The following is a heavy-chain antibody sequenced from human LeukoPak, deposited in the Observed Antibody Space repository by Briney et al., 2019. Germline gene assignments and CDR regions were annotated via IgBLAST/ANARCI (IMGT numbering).Heavy chain of an antibody. CDR1: GYTFTSYY. J-gene: IGHJ3*02. D-gene: IGHD6-19*01. CDR3: ARDHLYSSGWYLGYDAFDI. V-gene: IGHV1-46*01. Sequence: ASVKVSCKASGYTFTSYYMHRVRQAPGQGLEWMGIINPSGGSTSYAQKFQGRVTMTRDTSTSTVYMELSSLRSEDTAVYYCARDHLYSSGWYLGYDAFDIWGQGTMVTVSS. CDR2: INPSGGST.